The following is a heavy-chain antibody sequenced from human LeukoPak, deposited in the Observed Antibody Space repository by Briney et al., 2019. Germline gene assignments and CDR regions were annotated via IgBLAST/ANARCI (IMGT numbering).Heavy chain of an antibody. D-gene: IGHD3-22*01. CDR3: ARDQTYYYDSSGYYYFDY. J-gene: IGHJ4*02. CDR2: ISSSSSTI. V-gene: IGHV3-48*02. Sequence: GGSLRLSCAASGFTFSSYSMNWVRQAPGKGLEWVSYISSSSSTIYYADSVKGRFTISRENAKNSLYLQMNSLRDEDTAVYYCARDQTYYYDSSGYYYFDYWGQGTLVTVSS. CDR1: GFTFSSYS.